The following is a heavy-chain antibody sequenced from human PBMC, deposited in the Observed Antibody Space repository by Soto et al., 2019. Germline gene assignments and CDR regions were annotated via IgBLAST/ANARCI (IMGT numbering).Heavy chain of an antibody. CDR1: GFTASISY. CDR3: ASSRGTYNDY. Sequence: GGSLRLSCAASGFTASISYMCWVRQAPGKGLEWVSLFYSGSTTYYADSMKGRFSISRDNSKNTLYLQMNSLRAEDTAVYHCASSRGTYNDYWGQGTLVTVSS. V-gene: IGHV3-66*01. CDR2: FYSGSTT. D-gene: IGHD3-16*01. J-gene: IGHJ4*02.